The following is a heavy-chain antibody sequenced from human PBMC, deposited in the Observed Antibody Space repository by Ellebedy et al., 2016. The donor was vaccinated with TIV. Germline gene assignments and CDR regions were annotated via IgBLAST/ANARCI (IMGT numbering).Heavy chain of an antibody. V-gene: IGHV4-38-2*01. CDR2: IYHSGST. CDR3: VRVPIVGATDYYYGMDV. Sequence: SETLSLXXAVYGGSFSGYYWGWIRQPPGKGLEWIGSIYHSGSTYYNPSLKSRVTISLDTSKNQFSLKLSSVTAADTAVYYCVRVPIVGATDYYYGMDVWGRGTTVTVSS. D-gene: IGHD1-26*01. CDR1: GGSFSGYY. J-gene: IGHJ6*02.